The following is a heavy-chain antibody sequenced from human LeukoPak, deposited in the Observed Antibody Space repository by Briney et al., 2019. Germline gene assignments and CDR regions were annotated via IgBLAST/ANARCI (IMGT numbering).Heavy chain of an antibody. D-gene: IGHD2-2*01. CDR3: ARVFAPRRIVVVPAAMGGWFDP. J-gene: IGHJ5*02. CDR2: ISAYNGNT. Sequence: GESLKISCKGSGYSFTSYGISWVRQAPGQGLEWMGWISAYNGNTNYAQKLQGRVTMTTDTSTSTAYMELRSLRSDDTAVYYCARVFAPRRIVVVPAAMGGWFDPWGQGTLVTVSS. V-gene: IGHV1-18*01. CDR1: GYSFTSYG.